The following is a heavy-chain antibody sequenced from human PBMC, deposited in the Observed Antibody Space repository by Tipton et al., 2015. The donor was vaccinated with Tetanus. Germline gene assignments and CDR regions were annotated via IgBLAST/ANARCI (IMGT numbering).Heavy chain of an antibody. CDR2: ISVSSRYT. V-gene: IGHV3-21*01. CDR1: GFTFSSYS. J-gene: IGHJ4*02. D-gene: IGHD1-26*01. Sequence: SLRLSCAASGFTFSSYSLSWVRQAPGEGLEWVSSISVSSRYTYYADSVKGRFTISRDDAKNSLYLQMNSLRAEDTAVYYCARAVGGWEYYSDYWGQGILLTVSS. CDR3: ARAVGGWEYYSDY.